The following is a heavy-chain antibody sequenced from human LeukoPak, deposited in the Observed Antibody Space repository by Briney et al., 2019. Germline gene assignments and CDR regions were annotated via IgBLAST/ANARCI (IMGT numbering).Heavy chain of an antibody. J-gene: IGHJ4*02. CDR2: IKQDGSEK. D-gene: IGHD5-18*01. CDR1: GFTFSSYW. V-gene: IGHV3-7*01. CDR3: ARRKIYSYGSFDY. Sequence: PGGSLRLSCAASGFTFSSYWMSWVRQAPGKGLEWVANIKQDGSEKYYVDSVKGRFTISRDNAKNSLYLQMNSLRAEDTAAYYCARRKIYSYGSFDYWGQGTLVTVSS.